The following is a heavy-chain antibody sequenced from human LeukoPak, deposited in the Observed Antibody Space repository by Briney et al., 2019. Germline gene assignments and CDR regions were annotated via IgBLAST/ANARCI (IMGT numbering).Heavy chain of an antibody. D-gene: IGHD5-18*01. CDR3: ARGRGGSAYGTDY. J-gene: IGHJ4*02. CDR2: INHSGST. Sequence: SETLSLTCAVYGGSFSGYYWSWIRQPPGKGLEWIGEINHSGSTNYNPSLKSRVTISVDTSKNQFSLKLSSVTAADTAVYYCARGRGGSAYGTDYWGQGTLVTVSS. V-gene: IGHV4-34*01. CDR1: GGSFSGYY.